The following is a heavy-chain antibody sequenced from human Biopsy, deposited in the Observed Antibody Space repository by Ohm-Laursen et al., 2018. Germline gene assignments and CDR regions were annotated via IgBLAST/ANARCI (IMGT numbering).Heavy chain of an antibody. J-gene: IGHJ4*02. CDR2: ISNSGSII. Sequence: SLRLSCTAPGFNFNDYYMTWIRQAPGKGLEWVSHISNSGSIIYYADSMKGRFIISRDNAKNSLYLQMNSLRAEDTAVYYCASRGYTDGDYDYWGQGTLVTVSS. CDR3: ASRGYTDGDYDY. D-gene: IGHD5-18*01. V-gene: IGHV3-11*01. CDR1: GFNFNDYY.